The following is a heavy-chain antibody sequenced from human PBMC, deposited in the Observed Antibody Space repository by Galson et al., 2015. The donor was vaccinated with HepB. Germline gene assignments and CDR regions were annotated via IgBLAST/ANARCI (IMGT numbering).Heavy chain of an antibody. V-gene: IGHV3-30*04. CDR3: AREYASSWYFNHYNGMDV. CDR2: ISYGGSNK. Sequence: SLRLSCAASGFTFSSYAMHWVRQAPGKGLEWVAVISYGGSNKYYADSVKGRFTISRDNSKTTLYLQMNRRRAEDTAVYYCAREYASSWYFNHYNGMDVWGQGTTVTVSS. D-gene: IGHD6-13*01. CDR1: GFTFSSYA. J-gene: IGHJ6*02.